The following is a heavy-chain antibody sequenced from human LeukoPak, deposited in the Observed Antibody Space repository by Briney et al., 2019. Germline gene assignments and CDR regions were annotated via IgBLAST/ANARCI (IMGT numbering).Heavy chain of an antibody. D-gene: IGHD1-1*01. V-gene: IGHV6-1*01. J-gene: IGHJ4*02. CDR2: TYYRSNWYN. Sequence: SQTLSLTCALSGDSVSSNSAAWNWIRQSPSRGLEWLGRTYYRSNWYNDYAVSVKSRVSINPDTSKNQFSLHLNSVTPEDTAVYYCARFRYTTGTTPAGFDYWGQGTLVTVSS. CDR3: ARFRYTTGTTPAGFDY. CDR1: GDSVSSNSAA.